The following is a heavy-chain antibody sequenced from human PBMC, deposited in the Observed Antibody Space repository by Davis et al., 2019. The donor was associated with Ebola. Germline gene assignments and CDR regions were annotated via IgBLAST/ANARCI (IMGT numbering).Heavy chain of an antibody. CDR2: INPNSGGT. CDR1: GYTFTGYY. V-gene: IGHV1-2*04. CDR3: ARGHSSATGGDDY. J-gene: IGHJ4*02. Sequence: ASLQVSCKASGYTFTGYYMHWVRQAPGQGLEWMGWINPNSGGTNYAQKFQGWVTMTRDTSISTAYMELRSLRSDDTAVYYCARGHSSATGGDDYWGQGTLVTVSS. D-gene: IGHD6-19*01.